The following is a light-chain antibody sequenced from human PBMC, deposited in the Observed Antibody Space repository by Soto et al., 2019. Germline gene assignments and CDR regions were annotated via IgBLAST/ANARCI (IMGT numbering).Light chain of an antibody. Sequence: EIVLTQSPGTLSLSPGERATLSCRASQTINAGLLAWYQQQPGQAPRLLIYGASNRAAGIPDRFSGSASGTDFTLTISSLEPDDFAVYYCQQYNNYPRTFGQGTKVEIK. CDR3: QQYNNYPRT. CDR2: GAS. V-gene: IGKV3-20*01. J-gene: IGKJ1*01. CDR1: QTINAGL.